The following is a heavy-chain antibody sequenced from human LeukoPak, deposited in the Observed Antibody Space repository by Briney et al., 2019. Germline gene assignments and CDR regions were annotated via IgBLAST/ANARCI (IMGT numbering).Heavy chain of an antibody. J-gene: IGHJ4*02. CDR1: GFIFSNYA. CDR3: ARYSSSWH. Sequence: GGSLRLSCAASGFIFSNYAMSWVRQAPGKGLQWVSAFSGSGGSTYYADSVKGRFTISRDNAKNSLYLQMNSLRAEDTAVYYCARYSSSWHWGQGTLVTVSS. D-gene: IGHD6-13*01. V-gene: IGHV3-23*01. CDR2: FSGSGGST.